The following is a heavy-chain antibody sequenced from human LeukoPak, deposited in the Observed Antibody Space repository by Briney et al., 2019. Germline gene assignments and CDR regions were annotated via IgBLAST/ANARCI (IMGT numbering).Heavy chain of an antibody. CDR2: INSDGSTT. CDR1: GFTFSSYW. V-gene: IGHV3-74*01. D-gene: IGHD3-10*01. CDR3: ARVSASTDYYGSGSYWWWLGGPDAFDI. J-gene: IGHJ3*02. Sequence: GGSLRLSCAASGFTFSSYWMHWVRQTPGKGLVWVSRINSDGSTTSDADSVKGRFTISRDNVKNTLYLQMNSLRAEDTAVYYCARVSASTDYYGSGSYWWWLGGPDAFDIWGQGTMVTVSS.